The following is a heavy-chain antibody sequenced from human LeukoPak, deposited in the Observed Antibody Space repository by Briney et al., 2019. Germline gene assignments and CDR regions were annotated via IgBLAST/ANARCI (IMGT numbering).Heavy chain of an antibody. J-gene: IGHJ3*02. D-gene: IGHD2-2*03. CDR3: ARRWMSDAFDI. V-gene: IGHV4-59*08. Sequence: PSETLSLTCTVSGGSISSYHWSWIRQPPGKGLEWIGYMYNSGSTNYNPSLRSRVTISVDTSKNHLSLKLSSVTAADTAVYYCARRWMSDAFDIWGQGTMVTVSS. CDR1: GGSISSYH. CDR2: MYNSGST.